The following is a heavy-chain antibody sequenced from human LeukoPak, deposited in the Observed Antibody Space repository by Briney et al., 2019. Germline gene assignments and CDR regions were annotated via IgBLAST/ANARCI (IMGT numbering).Heavy chain of an antibody. J-gene: IGHJ4*02. CDR2: ITDSGDTT. CDR3: AKDGALSTSWYFYCDY. Sequence: GGSLRLSCAASGFTFSSFAMSWVRQAPGKGLEWVSTITDSGDTTYSADSVKGRFTISRDNSKNTLYLQMNSLRAEDTAVYYCAKDGALSTSWYFYCDYWGQGTLVTVSS. D-gene: IGHD2-2*01. CDR1: GFTFSSFA. V-gene: IGHV3-23*01.